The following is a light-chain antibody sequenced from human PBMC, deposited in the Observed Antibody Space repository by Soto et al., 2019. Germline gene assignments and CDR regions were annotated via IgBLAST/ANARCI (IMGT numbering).Light chain of an antibody. CDR1: QDISSY. Sequence: AIRMTQSPSSFSASTGDRVTITCRASQDISSYLAWYQQKPGKAPKLLIYAASTLQSGVPSRFSGSGSGTDFTLTISGLQSEDFATYYCQQYDSYPHTFGQGTKVEIK. J-gene: IGKJ1*01. V-gene: IGKV1-8*01. CDR2: AAS. CDR3: QQYDSYPHT.